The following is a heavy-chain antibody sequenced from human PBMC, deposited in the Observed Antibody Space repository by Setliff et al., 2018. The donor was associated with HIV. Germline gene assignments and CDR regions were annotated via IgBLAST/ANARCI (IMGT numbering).Heavy chain of an antibody. V-gene: IGHV4-39*01. Sequence: SSETLSLTCTVSGGSISSTTYYWGWIRQPPGKGLEWIGTIYYSGSTYYNPSLKSRVTISVDTSKSQFSLRLSSVTAADTAVYYCARTQGLGLDWGQGTLVTVSS. CDR3: ARTQGLGLD. J-gene: IGHJ4*02. CDR2: IYYSGST. CDR1: GGSISSTTYY.